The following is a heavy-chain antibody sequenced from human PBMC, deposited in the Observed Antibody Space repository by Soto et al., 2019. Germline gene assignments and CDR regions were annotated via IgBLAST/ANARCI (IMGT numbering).Heavy chain of an antibody. V-gene: IGHV3-11*01. CDR1: GFTFSYYY. CDR2: ISSSGSTI. J-gene: IGHJ4*02. Sequence: PGGSLRLSCAASGFTFSYYYMIWIRQAPGKGLEWVSYISSSGSTIYYADSVKGRFTISRDNAKNSLYLQMNSLRAEDTAVYYCARSVVVPAAIPFDYWGQGTLVTVSS. D-gene: IGHD2-2*02. CDR3: ARSVVVPAAIPFDY.